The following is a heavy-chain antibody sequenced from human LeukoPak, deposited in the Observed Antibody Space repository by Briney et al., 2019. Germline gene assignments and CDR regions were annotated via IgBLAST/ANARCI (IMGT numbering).Heavy chain of an antibody. CDR1: QYTFTAYY. J-gene: IGHJ4*02. CDR3: ARAAPVAHFDY. V-gene: IGHV1-2*02. Sequence: ASVRVSCKASQYTFTAYYIHWVRQAPGHGLEWMGWINPNIGGTNYAQKFQGRVTMTRDTSISTAYLELSRLRSDDTAVFYCARAAPVAHFDYWGQGTLVTVSS. CDR2: INPNIGGT. D-gene: IGHD2-2*01.